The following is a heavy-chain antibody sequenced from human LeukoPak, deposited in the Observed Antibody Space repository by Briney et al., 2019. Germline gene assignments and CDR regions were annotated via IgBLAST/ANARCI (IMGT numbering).Heavy chain of an antibody. J-gene: IGHJ4*02. D-gene: IGHD1-14*01. CDR1: GFSFNDYP. V-gene: IGHV3-43*02. CDR2: ISGDGSVT. CDR3: ATGSRPGTTFDY. Sequence: GGSLRLSCAASGFSFNDYPMHWVRQAPGKGLEWVSLISGDGSVTYYADSVKGRFTISRDNSKNSLYLQMNSLRVEDSALYYCATGSRPGTTFDYWGQGTLVTASS.